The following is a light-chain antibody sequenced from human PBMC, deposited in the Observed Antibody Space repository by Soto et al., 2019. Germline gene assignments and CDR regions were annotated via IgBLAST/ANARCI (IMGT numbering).Light chain of an antibody. CDR3: QQHYIHWT. Sequence: EIVMTPSPATLSVSPVERATLSCRASQSVSSNLAWYQQKPGQVPRLLIYGATTRATGIPARFSGSGSGTEFTLSISSLQPDDFATYYCQQHYIHWTSGQGTKV. V-gene: IGKV3-15*01. CDR1: QSVSSN. CDR2: GAT. J-gene: IGKJ1*01.